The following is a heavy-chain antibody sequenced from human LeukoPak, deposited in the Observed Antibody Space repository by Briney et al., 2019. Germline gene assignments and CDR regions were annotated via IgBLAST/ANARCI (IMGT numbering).Heavy chain of an antibody. Sequence: SETLSLTCTVSGGSISSYYWSWIRQPPGKGLEWIGRIYTSGSTNYNPSLKSRVTMSVDTSKNQFSLKLSSVTAADTAVYYCARDLGYNWNYFAFDIWGQGTMVTVSS. V-gene: IGHV4-4*07. CDR3: ARDLGYNWNYFAFDI. CDR2: IYTSGST. CDR1: GGSISSYY. D-gene: IGHD1-7*01. J-gene: IGHJ3*02.